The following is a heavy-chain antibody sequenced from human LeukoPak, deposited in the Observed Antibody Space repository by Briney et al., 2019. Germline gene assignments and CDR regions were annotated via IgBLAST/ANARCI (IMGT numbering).Heavy chain of an antibody. D-gene: IGHD3-9*01. V-gene: IGHV3-48*04. CDR1: GFTFSSYS. Sequence: PGGSLRLSCAASGFTFSSYSMNWVRQAPGKGLEWVSYISSSSSTIYYADSVKGRFTISRDNAKNSLYLQMNSLRAEDTAVYYCARDRRGGRYFDWSTNWFDPWGQGTLVTVSS. CDR2: ISSSSSTI. J-gene: IGHJ5*02. CDR3: ARDRRGGRYFDWSTNWFDP.